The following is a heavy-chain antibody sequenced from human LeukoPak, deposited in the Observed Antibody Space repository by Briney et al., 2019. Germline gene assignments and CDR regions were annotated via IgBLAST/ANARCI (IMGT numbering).Heavy chain of an antibody. Sequence: SETLSLTCAVYGGSFSGYYWSWIRQPPGKGLEWIGSIYDSGSTYYNPSLKSRVTISVDTSKNQFSLKLSSVTAADTAVYYCARGLVDDSSGYYPRNFDYRGQGTLVTVSS. D-gene: IGHD3-22*01. CDR3: ARGLVDDSSGYYPRNFDY. J-gene: IGHJ4*02. V-gene: IGHV4-34*01. CDR1: GGSFSGYY. CDR2: IYDSGST.